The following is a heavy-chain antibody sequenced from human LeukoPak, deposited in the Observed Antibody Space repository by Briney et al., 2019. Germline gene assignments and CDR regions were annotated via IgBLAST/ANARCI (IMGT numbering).Heavy chain of an antibody. Sequence: GASVKVSCKASGYTFTSYDINWVRQATGQGLEWMGWMNPNSGNTGYAQKFQGRVTMTRNTSISTAYMELSSLRSEDTAVYYCARGKRARITMVRGANLFDYWGQGTLVTVSS. D-gene: IGHD3-10*01. CDR2: MNPNSGNT. CDR3: ARGKRARITMVRGANLFDY. V-gene: IGHV1-8*01. J-gene: IGHJ4*02. CDR1: GYTFTSYD.